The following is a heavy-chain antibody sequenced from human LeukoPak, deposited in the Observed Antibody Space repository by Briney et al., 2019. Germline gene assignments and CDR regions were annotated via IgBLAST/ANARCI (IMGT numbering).Heavy chain of an antibody. CDR3: ARNSQFGELSFDY. J-gene: IGHJ4*02. D-gene: IGHD3-10*01. Sequence: PSETLSLTCTVSGASVGSVGYYWNWIRQRPGKGLEWIVYIYYTGTAYYNPSLKSRAAISLDASKNQFSLSLSSVTAADTALYFCARNSQFGELSFDYWGQGTLLTVSS. CDR1: GASVGSVGYY. CDR2: IYYTGTA. V-gene: IGHV4-31*03.